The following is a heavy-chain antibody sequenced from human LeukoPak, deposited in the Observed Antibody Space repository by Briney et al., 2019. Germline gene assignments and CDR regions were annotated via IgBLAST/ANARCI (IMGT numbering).Heavy chain of an antibody. D-gene: IGHD3-16*01. Sequence: SETLSLTCTVSGGSISSSSYYWGWIRQPPGKGLEWIGNIYYSGSTYYNPSLRSRVTISVDTSKNQFSLKLNSVTAADTAVYYCARRVTGRGTYYFDYWGQGSLVTVSS. CDR2: IYYSGST. CDR1: GGSISSSSYY. CDR3: ARRVTGRGTYYFDY. V-gene: IGHV4-39*01. J-gene: IGHJ4*02.